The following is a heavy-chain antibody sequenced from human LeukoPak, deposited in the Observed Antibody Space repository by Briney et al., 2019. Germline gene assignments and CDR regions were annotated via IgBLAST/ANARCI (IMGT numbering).Heavy chain of an antibody. V-gene: IGHV4-4*07. CDR3: ARDYYDSSGYYGRGGYYYMDV. D-gene: IGHD3-22*01. CDR2: IYTSGST. J-gene: IGHJ6*03. Sequence: SETLSLTCSVSGASISSYYWSWIRQPAGKGLEWIGRIYTSGSTNYNPSLKSRVTISVDKSKNQLSLKLTSATAADTAVYYCARDYYDSSGYYGRGGYYYMDVWGRGTTVTVSS. CDR1: GASISSYY.